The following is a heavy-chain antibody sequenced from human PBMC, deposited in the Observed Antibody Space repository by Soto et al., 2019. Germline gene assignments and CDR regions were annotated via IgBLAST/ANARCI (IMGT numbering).Heavy chain of an antibody. CDR3: ARIRRYSYGYDY. CDR1: GFSLSNARMG. Sequence: SGPTLVNPTDPLTLTCTVSGFSLSNARMGVSWIRQPPGKALEWLAHIFSNDEKSYSTSLKSRLTISKDTSKSQVVLTMTNMDPVDTATYYCARIRRYSYGYDYWGQGTLVTVSS. CDR2: IFSNDEK. V-gene: IGHV2-26*01. J-gene: IGHJ4*02. D-gene: IGHD5-18*01.